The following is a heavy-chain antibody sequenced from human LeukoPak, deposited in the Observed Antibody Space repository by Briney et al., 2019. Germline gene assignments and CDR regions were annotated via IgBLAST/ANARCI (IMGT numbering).Heavy chain of an antibody. CDR1: GFTFSSYS. CDR3: AKASNPSVFSGSGWYSPFDY. V-gene: IGHV3-48*01. Sequence: PGGSLRLSCAASGFTFSSYSMNWVRQAPGKGLEWVSHITGGSYTIYYAQSVRGRFTISRDNAKNSLYLQMNSLRVEDTAVYYCAKASNPSVFSGSGWYSPFDYWGQGTLVTVSS. D-gene: IGHD6-19*01. J-gene: IGHJ4*02. CDR2: ITGGSYTI.